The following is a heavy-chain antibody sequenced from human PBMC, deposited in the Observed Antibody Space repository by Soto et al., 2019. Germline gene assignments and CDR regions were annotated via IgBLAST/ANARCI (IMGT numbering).Heavy chain of an antibody. CDR3: ANIGGSRIAAAGGGAFDI. CDR2: ISGSGGST. CDR1: GFTFSSYA. J-gene: IGHJ3*02. V-gene: IGHV3-23*01. Sequence: LSLTCAASGFTFSSYAMSWVRQAPGKGLEWVSAISGSGGSTYYADSVKGRFTISRDNSKNTLYLQMNSLRAEDTAVYYCANIGGSRIAAAGGGAFDIWGQGTMVTVSS. D-gene: IGHD6-13*01.